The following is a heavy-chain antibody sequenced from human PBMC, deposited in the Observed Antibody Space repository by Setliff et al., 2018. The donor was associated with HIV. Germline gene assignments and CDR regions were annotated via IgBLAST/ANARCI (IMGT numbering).Heavy chain of an antibody. CDR1: GFTFSSYA. V-gene: IGHV3-23*01. CDR3: AEDKFRGLLWFGELTY. CDR2: ISGSGGST. Sequence: GGSLRLSCAASGFTFSSYAMSWVRQAPGKGLEWVSAISGSGGSTYYADSVKGRFTISRDNSKNTLYLQMNSLRAEDTAVYYCAEDKFRGLLWFGELTYWGQGTLVTVSS. D-gene: IGHD3-10*01. J-gene: IGHJ4*02.